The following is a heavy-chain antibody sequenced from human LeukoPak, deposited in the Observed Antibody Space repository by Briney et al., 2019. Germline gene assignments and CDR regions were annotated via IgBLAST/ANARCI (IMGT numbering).Heavy chain of an antibody. CDR2: IIPIFGTA. V-gene: IGHV1-69*05. D-gene: IGHD3-10*01. CDR3: ARDGITMEDYYYYGMDV. Sequence: ASVKVSCKASGGTFSSYAISWVRQAPGQGLEWMGGIIPIFGTANYAQKFQGRVTMTRDTSTSTVYMELSSLRSEDTAVYYCARDGITMEDYYYYGMDVWGQGTTVTVSS. J-gene: IGHJ6*02. CDR1: GGTFSSYA.